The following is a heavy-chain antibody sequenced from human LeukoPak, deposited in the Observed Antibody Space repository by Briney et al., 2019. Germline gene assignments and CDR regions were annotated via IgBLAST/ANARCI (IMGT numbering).Heavy chain of an antibody. CDR2: IYYSGSNS. D-gene: IGHD1-14*01. CDR1: GGSINNYY. V-gene: IGHV4-59*08. Sequence: PSETLSLTCSVSGGSINNYYWSWIRQPPGKGLDWIGYIYYSGSNSDYNPSLNSRATMSVETPKNQFSLNLRSVTAADTAVYYCARYFSGYNNRWYLDYWGQGTLVTVSS. CDR3: ARYFSGYNNRWYLDY. J-gene: IGHJ4*02.